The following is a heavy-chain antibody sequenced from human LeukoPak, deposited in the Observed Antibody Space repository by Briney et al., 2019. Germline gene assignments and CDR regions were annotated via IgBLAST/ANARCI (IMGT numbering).Heavy chain of an antibody. CDR3: SRSSSRNFGVVIKSYYYYMDV. D-gene: IGHD3-3*01. Sequence: PGGSLRLSCAASGFTFSGSAMHWVRQASGKGLEWVGRIRSKANSYATAYAASVKGRFTISRDDSKNTAYLQMNSLKTEDTAVYYCSRSSSRNFGVVIKSYYYYMDVWGKGTTVTVSS. J-gene: IGHJ6*03. CDR2: IRSKANSYAT. CDR1: GFTFSGSA. V-gene: IGHV3-73*01.